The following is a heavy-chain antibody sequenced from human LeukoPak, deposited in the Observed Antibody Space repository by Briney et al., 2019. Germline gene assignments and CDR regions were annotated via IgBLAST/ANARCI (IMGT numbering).Heavy chain of an antibody. J-gene: IGHJ4*02. CDR3: ARGRGVHDSHTYDYFDY. V-gene: IGHV1-46*01. D-gene: IGHD3-22*01. CDR1: GYTFTSYY. CDR2: INPAGGST. Sequence: ASVKVSCTASGYTFTSYYIHWVRQAPGQGLEWMGIINPAGGSTTYAQKFQGSRPTLTRDTSTSTVYMELSSLRSDDTAVYYCARGRGVHDSHTYDYFDYWGQGSLVTVSS.